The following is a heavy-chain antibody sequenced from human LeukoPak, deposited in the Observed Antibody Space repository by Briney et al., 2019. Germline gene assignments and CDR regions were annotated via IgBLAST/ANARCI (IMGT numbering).Heavy chain of an antibody. J-gene: IGHJ4*02. CDR3: ARATRYCSSTSCWAQIYYFDY. CDR1: GYTSTSYG. D-gene: IGHD2-2*01. CDR2: ISGYNGDT. V-gene: IGHV1-18*04. Sequence: AAVKVSCKAPGYTSTSYGLGWVPQAPGQGLKRMGWISGYNGDTNYAQKFQGRVTMTTDASTNTAYMELRSLRSDDTAVYYCARATRYCSSTSCWAQIYYFDYWGQGTLVTVPS.